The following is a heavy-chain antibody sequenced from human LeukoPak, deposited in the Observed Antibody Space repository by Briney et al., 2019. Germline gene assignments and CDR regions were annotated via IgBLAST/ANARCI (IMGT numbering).Heavy chain of an antibody. CDR2: IYQSGGT. V-gene: IGHV4-38-2*02. J-gene: IGHJ2*01. Sequence: SETLSLTCTISGYSISSGYYWGWIRQPPGKRLEWIGSIYQSGGTFYNPSLRSRVTISIDTSKNQFSLRLTSVTAADTAVYYCASPRDVAVVVGATAGYFDLWGRGTLVTVSS. D-gene: IGHD2-15*01. CDR3: ASPRDVAVVVGATAGYFDL. CDR1: GYSISSGYY.